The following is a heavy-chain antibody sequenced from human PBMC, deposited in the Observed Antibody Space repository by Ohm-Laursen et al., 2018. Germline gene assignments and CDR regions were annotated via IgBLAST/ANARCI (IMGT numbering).Heavy chain of an antibody. CDR2: ISSSGSII. J-gene: IGHJ4*02. CDR3: AKQAVAGPSDY. Sequence: SLRLSCAASEFTFSDYYMSWIRQAPGKGLEWVSYISSSGSIIYYADSVKGRFTISRDNSKNTLYLQMNSLRAEDTAVYYCAKQAVAGPSDYWGQGTLVTVSS. CDR1: EFTFSDYY. V-gene: IGHV3-11*04. D-gene: IGHD6-19*01.